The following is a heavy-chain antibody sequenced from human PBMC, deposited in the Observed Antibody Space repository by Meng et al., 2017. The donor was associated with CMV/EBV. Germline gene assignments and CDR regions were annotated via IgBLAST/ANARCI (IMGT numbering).Heavy chain of an antibody. D-gene: IGHD5-18*01. CDR2: IYYSGST. V-gene: IGHV4-61*08. J-gene: IGHJ4*02. CDR1: GGSVSSGGSY. CDR3: ARINTAMAHFDY. Sequence: SGGSVSSGGSYGSWARQYPGKGLEWIGYIYYSGSTNYNPSLKSRVTISVDTSKNQFSLKLSSVTAADTAVYYCARINTAMAHFDYWGQGTLVTVSS.